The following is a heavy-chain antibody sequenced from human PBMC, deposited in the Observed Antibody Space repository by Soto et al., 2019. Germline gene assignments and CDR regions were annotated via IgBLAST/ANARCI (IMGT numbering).Heavy chain of an antibody. D-gene: IGHD6-13*01. CDR2: IYYSGST. CDR3: ASRYSSSWYHYYYYGMDV. V-gene: IGHV4-61*01. J-gene: IGHJ6*02. CDR1: GGSVSSGSYY. Sequence: QVQLQESGPGLVKPSETLSLTCTVSGGSVSSGSYYWSWIRQPPGKGLEWIGYIYYSGSTNYNPSLKSRVTISVDTSKNQFSLKLSSVTAADTAVYYCASRYSSSWYHYYYYGMDVWGQGTTVTVSS.